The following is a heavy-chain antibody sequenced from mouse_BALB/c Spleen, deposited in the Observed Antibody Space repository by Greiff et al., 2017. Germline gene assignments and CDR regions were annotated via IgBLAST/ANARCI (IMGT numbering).Heavy chain of an antibody. CDR2: INPSTGYT. Sequence: QVQLKQSGAELAKPGASVKMSCKASGYTFTSYWMHWVKQRPGQGLEWIGYINPSTGYTEYNQKFKDKATLTADKSSSTAYMQLSSLTSEDSAVYYCANYYGNYYYAMDYWGQGTSVTVSS. V-gene: IGHV1-7*01. CDR1: GYTFTSYW. CDR3: ANYYGNYYYAMDY. D-gene: IGHD2-1*01. J-gene: IGHJ4*01.